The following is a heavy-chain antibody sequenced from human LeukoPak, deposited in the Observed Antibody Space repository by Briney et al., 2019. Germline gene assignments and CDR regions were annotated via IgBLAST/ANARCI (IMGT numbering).Heavy chain of an antibody. D-gene: IGHD5-18*01. CDR1: GFTFSSYG. CDR2: ISYDGSNK. CDR3: AKEVIQLWSPDAFDI. J-gene: IGHJ3*02. Sequence: GGSLRLSCAASGFTFSSYGMHWVRQAPGKGLEWVAVISYDGSNKYYADSVKGRFTISRDNSKNTLYLQMNSLSAEDTAVYYCAKEVIQLWSPDAFDIWGQGTMVTVSS. V-gene: IGHV3-30*18.